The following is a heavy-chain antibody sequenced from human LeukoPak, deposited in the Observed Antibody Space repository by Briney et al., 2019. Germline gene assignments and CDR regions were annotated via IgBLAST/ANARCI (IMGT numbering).Heavy chain of an antibody. D-gene: IGHD2-21*02. CDR1: GYTFTDYY. CDR2: INPNSGGT. V-gene: IGHV1-2*02. Sequence: RGSVNVSCKASGYTFTDYYVHWLQQTPGQGLEWMGWINPNSGGTNYAQKFQGRVTMTRDTSISTAYMELSSLTSDDTAVYYCARDRDADYWGQGTLVTVSS. J-gene: IGHJ4*02. CDR3: ARDRDADY.